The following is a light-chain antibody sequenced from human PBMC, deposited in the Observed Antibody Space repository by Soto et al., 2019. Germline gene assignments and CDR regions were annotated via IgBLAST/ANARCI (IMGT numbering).Light chain of an antibody. CDR2: GGS. CDR1: QSVRSNF. V-gene: IGKV3-20*01. J-gene: IGKJ1*01. CDR3: QRYDSFRT. Sequence: EIVLTQSPGTLSLSPGERATLSCRASQSVRSNFLAWYQQKPGQAPRLLIYGGSNRATGIPDRFSGSGSGTDFTLTITRLEPEDFAMYYCQRYDSFRTFGQGTKVEI.